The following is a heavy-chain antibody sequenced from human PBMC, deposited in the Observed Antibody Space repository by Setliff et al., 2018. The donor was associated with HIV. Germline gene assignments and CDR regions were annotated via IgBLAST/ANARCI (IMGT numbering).Heavy chain of an antibody. Sequence: SETLSLTCTVSRGSISTYYWSWIRQPPGKGLEWIGEINHSGSTNYNMSLWSRVTISLDASRNQFSLELISVTAADTAVYYCVKHRNRGFDPWGQGTLVTVSS. CDR1: RGSISTYY. J-gene: IGHJ5*02. CDR3: VKHRNRGFDP. V-gene: IGHV4-34*01. CDR2: INHSGST.